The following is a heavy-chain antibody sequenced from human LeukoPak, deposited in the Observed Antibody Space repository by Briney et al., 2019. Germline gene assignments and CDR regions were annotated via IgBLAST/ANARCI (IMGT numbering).Heavy chain of an antibody. CDR1: GFVFSTYT. Sequence: PGGSLRLSCEASGFVFSTYTMNWVRQAPGKGLEWVSSISSSSSYIYYEDSLRGRFTVSRDNARNSLYLQMNSLRAEDTAMYYCARERGGCHSPFDYWGQGTLVSVSS. J-gene: IGHJ4*02. V-gene: IGHV3-21*01. D-gene: IGHD3-10*01. CDR3: ARERGGCHSPFDY. CDR2: ISSSSSYI.